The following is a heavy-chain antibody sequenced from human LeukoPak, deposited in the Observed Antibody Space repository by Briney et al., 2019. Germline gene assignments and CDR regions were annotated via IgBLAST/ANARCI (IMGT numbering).Heavy chain of an antibody. V-gene: IGHV1-2*02. Sequence: ASVKVSCKASGYTFTGYYLHWVRQARGQGLEWMGWIHPNSGDTNYAQKFQGRVTMTRDTSISTAYMELSSLRSDDTAVYFCARLATVPGWGQGTLVTVSS. D-gene: IGHD6-19*01. CDR2: IHPNSGDT. J-gene: IGHJ1*01. CDR1: GYTFTGYY. CDR3: ARLATVPG.